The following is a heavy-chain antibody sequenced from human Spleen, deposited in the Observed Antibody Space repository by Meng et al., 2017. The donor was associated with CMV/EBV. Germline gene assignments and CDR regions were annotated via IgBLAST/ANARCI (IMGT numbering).Heavy chain of an antibody. D-gene: IGHD4-11*01. J-gene: IGHJ4*02. CDR1: GGSIINSDYH. CDR2: IYYSGRT. CDR3: ARVNNYAFLDY. V-gene: IGHV4-39*07. Sequence: SETLSLTCTVSGGSIINSDYHWGWIRQPPGKGLEWIGSIYYSGRTYHNPSLKSRVTMSVDRSKNQFSLKLTSVTAADTAVYYCARVNNYAFLDYWGQGTLVTVSS.